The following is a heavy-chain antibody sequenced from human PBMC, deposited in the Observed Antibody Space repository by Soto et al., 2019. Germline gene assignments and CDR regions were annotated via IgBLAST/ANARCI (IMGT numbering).Heavy chain of an antibody. Sequence: KESGPTLVKPTQTLTLTCTFSGFSLSTSGVGVGWIRQPAGKALEWLALIYWDDDKRYSPFLNSRLTITKDTSKNQVVLTMTNMDPVDTATYYCTHAMLYCTGGSCTTWFDYWGQGTLVTVSS. J-gene: IGHJ4*02. V-gene: IGHV2-5*02. CDR3: THAMLYCTGGSCTTWFDY. CDR2: IYWDDDK. D-gene: IGHD2-15*01. CDR1: GFSLSTSGVG.